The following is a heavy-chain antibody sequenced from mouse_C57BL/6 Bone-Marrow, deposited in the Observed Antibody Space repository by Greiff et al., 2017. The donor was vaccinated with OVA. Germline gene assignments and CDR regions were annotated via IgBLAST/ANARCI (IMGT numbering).Heavy chain of an antibody. Sequence: EVKLVESGGGLVQPGGSLKLSCAASGFTFSDYGMAWVRQAPRKGPEWVAFISNLAYSIYYADTVTGRFTISRENAKNTLYLEMSSLRSEDTAMYYCARQRMGYWYFDVWGTGTTVTVSS. D-gene: IGHD2-3*01. V-gene: IGHV5-15*01. J-gene: IGHJ1*03. CDR2: ISNLAYSI. CDR3: ARQRMGYWYFDV. CDR1: GFTFSDYG.